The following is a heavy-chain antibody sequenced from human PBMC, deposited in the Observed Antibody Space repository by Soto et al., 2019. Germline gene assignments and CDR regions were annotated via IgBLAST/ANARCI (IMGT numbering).Heavy chain of an antibody. CDR3: ARDLDGSGSYYTDY. V-gene: IGHV1-18*01. CDR1: SYMFVTYG. J-gene: IGHJ4*02. Sequence: ALVKDSCKASSYMFVTYGINWVRQAPGQGLEWMGWISAYNGNTKYAQNLQGRVTMTTDASTSTAFMEMRSLRSDDTAVYYCARDLDGSGSYYTDYWGPGTLVTVSS. D-gene: IGHD3-10*01. CDR2: ISAYNGNT.